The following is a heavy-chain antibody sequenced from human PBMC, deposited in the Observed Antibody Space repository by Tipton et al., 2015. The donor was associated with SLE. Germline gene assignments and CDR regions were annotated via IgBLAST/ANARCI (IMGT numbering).Heavy chain of an antibody. CDR1: GGTFRCYA. J-gene: IGHJ3*02. Sequence: QLVQSGVEVKKPGASVKVSCKASGGTFRCYAISWVRQAPGQGLDWMGGIVPIFGTANYAQKFQGRVTITADESTSTAYMDLSSLRSEDTAVYYCNCRYRDSSGHYYERGSDAFDIWGQGTMVTVSS. D-gene: IGHD3-22*01. CDR3: NCRYRDSSGHYYERGSDAFDI. CDR2: IVPIFGTA. V-gene: IGHV1-69*01.